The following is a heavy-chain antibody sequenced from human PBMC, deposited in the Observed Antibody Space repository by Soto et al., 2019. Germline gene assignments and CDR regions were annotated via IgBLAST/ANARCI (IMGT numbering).Heavy chain of an antibody. V-gene: IGHV2-5*02. CDR3: ALNDYGDYSDAFDI. J-gene: IGHJ3*02. CDR2: IYWDDDK. Sequence: QITLKESGPTLVKPTQTLTLTCTFSGFSLSTSGVGVGWIRQPPGKALEWLALIYWDDDKRYSPSLKSRLTLTKDTSKNQVVLTMTNIDPVDTATYYCALNDYGDYSDAFDIWGQGTMVTVSS. CDR1: GFSLSTSGVG. D-gene: IGHD4-17*01.